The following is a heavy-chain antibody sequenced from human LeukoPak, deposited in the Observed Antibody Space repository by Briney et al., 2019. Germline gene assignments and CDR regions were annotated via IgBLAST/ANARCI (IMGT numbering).Heavy chain of an antibody. CDR2: INPNSGDT. J-gene: IGHJ4*02. D-gene: IGHD1-1*01. V-gene: IGHV1-2*02. CDR3: ARDRHWNQGNFDY. Sequence: ASVKVSCKASGYTITGYYIHWVRQAPGPGLEWMGWINPNSGDTNYAQKFQGRVTMTRDTSINTAFMELSRLRSDDTAVYYCARDRHWNQGNFDYWGQGTLVTVSS. CDR1: GYTITGYY.